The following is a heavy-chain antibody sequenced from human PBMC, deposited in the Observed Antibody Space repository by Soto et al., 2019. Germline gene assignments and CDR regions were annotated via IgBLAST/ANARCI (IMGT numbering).Heavy chain of an antibody. J-gene: IGHJ6*02. CDR1: GFTFRTYT. CDR3: ARDRGYDAHDYYYNAMDV. D-gene: IGHD2-15*01. V-gene: IGHV3-21*01. CDR2: IRGFSPYT. Sequence: TGGSLRLSCAASGFTFRTYTMNWGRPAPGEGLEWVSGIRGFSPYTFYAESVKGRFTISRDNAKNSLYLQMNSLRAEDTAVYYCARDRGYDAHDYYYNAMDVWGQGTTVTVSS.